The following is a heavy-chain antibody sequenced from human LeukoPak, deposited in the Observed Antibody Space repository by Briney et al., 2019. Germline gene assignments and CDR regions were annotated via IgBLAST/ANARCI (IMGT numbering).Heavy chain of an antibody. D-gene: IGHD6-13*01. V-gene: IGHV4-59*01. CDR1: GGSIRSYY. CDR3: ARVYYSSSYDYWYFDL. CDR2: IYYTGST. J-gene: IGHJ2*01. Sequence: SETLSLTCTVPGGSIRSYYWSWIRQPPGKGLEWIGYIYYTGSTNFNPSLKSRVTISLDTSKSQFSLKLSSVTAADTAVYYCARVYYSSSYDYWYFDLWGRGTLVTVSS.